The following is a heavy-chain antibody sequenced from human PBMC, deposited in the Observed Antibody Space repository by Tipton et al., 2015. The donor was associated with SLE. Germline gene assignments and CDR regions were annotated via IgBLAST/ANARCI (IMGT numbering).Heavy chain of an antibody. Sequence: SLRLSCLASGFTFSDPYMDWVRQAPGKGLEWVARIRNRANSYITHYAASVKGRFIISRDDSENSLYLHMNSLKTEDTAVYYCARAPSYYASGMDYWGRGILVTVSS. J-gene: IGHJ4*02. CDR1: GFTFSDPY. CDR3: ARAPSYYASGMDY. D-gene: IGHD3-10*01. V-gene: IGHV3-72*01. CDR2: IRNRANSYIT.